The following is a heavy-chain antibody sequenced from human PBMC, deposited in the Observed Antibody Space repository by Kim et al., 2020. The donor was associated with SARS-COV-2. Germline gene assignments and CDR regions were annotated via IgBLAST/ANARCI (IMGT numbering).Heavy chain of an antibody. CDR3: ARRGSVDKELHDAFDI. Sequence: GESLKISCKGSGYSFTSYWIGWVRQMPGKGLEWMGIIYPGDSDTRYSPSFQGQVTISADKSISTAYLQWSSLKASDTAMYYCARRGSVDKELHDAFDIWAQRTMVTVSS. CDR2: IYPGDSDT. J-gene: IGHJ3*02. D-gene: IGHD5-12*01. V-gene: IGHV5-51*01. CDR1: GYSFTSYW.